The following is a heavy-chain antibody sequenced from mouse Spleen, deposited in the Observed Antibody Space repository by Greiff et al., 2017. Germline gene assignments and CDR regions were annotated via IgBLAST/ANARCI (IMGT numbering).Heavy chain of an antibody. CDR1: GFSLTSYG. J-gene: IGHJ4*01. Sequence: QVQLKETGPGLVAPSQSLSITCTVSGFSLTSYGVHWVRQPPGKGLEWLVVIWSDGSTNYNSALKSRLSISKDNSKSQVFLKMNSLQTDDTAMYYCARHLTGFYAMDYWGQGTSSTVSS. CDR3: ARHLTGFYAMDY. CDR2: IWSDGST. V-gene: IGHV2-6-1*01. D-gene: IGHD4-1*01.